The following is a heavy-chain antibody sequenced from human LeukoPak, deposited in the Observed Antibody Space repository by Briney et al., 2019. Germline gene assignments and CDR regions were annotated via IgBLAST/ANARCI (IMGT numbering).Heavy chain of an antibody. CDR3: VRWGVEAGMDC. J-gene: IGHJ4*02. Sequence: GGSLRLSCEGSGFTFRNYWMGWVRQAPGKGLEWVANINPDGSDTTYVDSVKGRFIISRDNAKKSLLLQMNSLRVEETSVYYCVRWGVEAGMDCWGQGSLVTVSS. D-gene: IGHD3-10*01. CDR1: GFTFRNYW. V-gene: IGHV3-7*01. CDR2: INPDGSDT.